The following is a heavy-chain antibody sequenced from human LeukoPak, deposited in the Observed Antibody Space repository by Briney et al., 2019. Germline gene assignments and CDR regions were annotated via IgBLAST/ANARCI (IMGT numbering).Heavy chain of an antibody. CDR2: ISSSSSYI. CDR3: AREGSSGWYENWFDP. Sequence: GGSLTLSCAASGFTFSSYSMNWVRQAPGKGLEGVSSISSSSSYIYYADSVKGRFTISRDNAKNSLYLQMNSLRAEDTAVYYCAREGSSGWYENWFDPWGQGTLVTVSS. CDR1: GFTFSSYS. J-gene: IGHJ5*02. D-gene: IGHD6-19*01. V-gene: IGHV3-21*01.